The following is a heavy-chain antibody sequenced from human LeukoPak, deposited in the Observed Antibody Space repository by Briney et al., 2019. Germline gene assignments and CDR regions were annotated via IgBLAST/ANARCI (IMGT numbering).Heavy chain of an antibody. Sequence: SETLYLTCTVSGGSISSYYWSWIRQPPGKGLEWIGYIYYSGSTNYNPSLKSRVTISVDTSKNQFSLKLSSVTAADTAVYYCARDYGLLRRDRYYYYGMDVWGQGTTVTVSS. D-gene: IGHD2-21*02. CDR2: IYYSGST. J-gene: IGHJ6*02. CDR3: ARDYGLLRRDRYYYYGMDV. CDR1: GGSISSYY. V-gene: IGHV4-59*01.